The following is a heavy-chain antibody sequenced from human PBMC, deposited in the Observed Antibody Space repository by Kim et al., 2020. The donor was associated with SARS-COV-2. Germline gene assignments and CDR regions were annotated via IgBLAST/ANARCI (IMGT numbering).Heavy chain of an antibody. V-gene: IGHV3-48*03. D-gene: IGHD3-22*01. CDR1: GFTFDIYE. CDR2: ISDDGNTK. Sequence: GGSLRLSCAVSGFTFDIYEMSWIRQAPGKGLEWISFISDDGNTKYHADSVRGRFTISRDTANTSLHLQMNNLRVEDTAVYYCARAPYFYDSSGYYQLKYFDPGGRGALVPVPS. CDR3: ARAPYFYDSSGYYQLKYFDP. J-gene: IGHJ2*01.